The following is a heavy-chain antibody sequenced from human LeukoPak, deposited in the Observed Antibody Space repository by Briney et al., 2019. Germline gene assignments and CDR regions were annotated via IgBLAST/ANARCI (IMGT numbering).Heavy chain of an antibody. V-gene: IGHV3-21*01. Sequence: GGSLRLSCAASGFTFSAYSMNWVRQAPGKGLEWVSSISTGSSYIYYADSVKGRFTISRENAKNSLYLQMNSLRAVDTAVYYCARDSTPYDSSGYCYDYWGQGTLVTVSS. CDR1: GFTFSAYS. J-gene: IGHJ4*02. CDR2: ISTGSSYI. D-gene: IGHD3-22*01. CDR3: ARDSTPYDSSGYCYDY.